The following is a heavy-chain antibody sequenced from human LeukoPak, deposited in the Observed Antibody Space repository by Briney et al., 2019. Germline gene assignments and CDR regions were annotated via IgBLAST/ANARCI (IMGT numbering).Heavy chain of an antibody. V-gene: IGHV4-34*01. CDR1: GGSFSGFY. CDR3: ARAPNYDFWSGYYGSPYYYYYMDV. CDR2: INHSGRT. J-gene: IGHJ6*03. Sequence: SETLSLTCAVYGGSFSGFYWSWIRQPPGKGLEWIGEINHSGRTNYNPSLKHRVTISVDTSKNQFSLKLSSVTAADTAVYYCARAPNYDFWSGYYGSPYYYYYMDVWGKGTTVTVSS. D-gene: IGHD3-3*01.